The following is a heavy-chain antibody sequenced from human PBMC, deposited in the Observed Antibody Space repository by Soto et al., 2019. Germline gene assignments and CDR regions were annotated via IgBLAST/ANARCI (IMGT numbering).Heavy chain of an antibody. Sequence: QVQLVQSGAEVKKPGSSVKVSCKSSGGTFGSYAISWVRQAPGQGLEWMGGVIPSFGTPHYAQKFHGRVTITADSPTSTAYLELSSIKSADTAVYYCAKIRWTISLQEEDAIWGQGTLVTVSS. D-gene: IGHD2-15*01. CDR2: VIPSFGTP. CDR1: GGTFGSYA. J-gene: IGHJ4*02. V-gene: IGHV1-69*06. CDR3: AKIRWTISLQEEDAI.